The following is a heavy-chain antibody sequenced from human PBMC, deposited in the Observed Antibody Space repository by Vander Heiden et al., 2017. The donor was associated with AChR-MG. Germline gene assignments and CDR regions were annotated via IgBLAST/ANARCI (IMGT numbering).Heavy chain of an antibody. Sequence: QVQLVESGGGVVQPGRSLRLSCAASGFTFSSYGMHWVRQAPGKGLEWVAVIWYDGSNKYYADSLKCRFTISRDNSKNMLYLQMNSLRAHDTAVYYCARSGSGSYYDNWFDPWGQGTLVTVSS. D-gene: IGHD3-10*01. V-gene: IGHV3-33*01. CDR3: ARSGSGSYYDNWFDP. J-gene: IGHJ5*02. CDR1: GFTFSSYG. CDR2: IWYDGSNK.